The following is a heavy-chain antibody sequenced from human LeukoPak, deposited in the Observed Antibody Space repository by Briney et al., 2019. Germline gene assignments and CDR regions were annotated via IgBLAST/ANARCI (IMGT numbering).Heavy chain of an antibody. CDR3: ARDSSMLRGPLVIYYFDF. J-gene: IGHJ4*02. CDR2: ISGGGDVT. CDR1: DFNFVTYA. Sequence: PGGSLRLSCAASDFNFVTYAMSWVRQAPGKGLEWASTISGGGDVTYYADSVKGRFTISRDNSKNTLYLQMNSLRVEDTAFYYCARDSSMLRGPLVIYYFDFWGQGTLVTVSS. D-gene: IGHD3-10*01. V-gene: IGHV3-23*01.